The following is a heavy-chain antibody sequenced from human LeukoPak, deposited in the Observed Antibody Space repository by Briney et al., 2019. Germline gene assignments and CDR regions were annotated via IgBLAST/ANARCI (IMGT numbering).Heavy chain of an antibody. D-gene: IGHD2-15*01. CDR2: INDRGDDT. J-gene: IGHJ5*02. CDR3: GRGGWVSAGRFDP. V-gene: IGHV3-23*01. Sequence: GGSLRLSCAASGFALEHYAMTWIRQAPGKGLEWVSGINDRGDDTFYADSVKGRFTVSRDNSKSTLYLQMNSLRVEDTATYYCGRGGWVSAGRFDPWGQGTLVTVSA. CDR1: GFALEHYA.